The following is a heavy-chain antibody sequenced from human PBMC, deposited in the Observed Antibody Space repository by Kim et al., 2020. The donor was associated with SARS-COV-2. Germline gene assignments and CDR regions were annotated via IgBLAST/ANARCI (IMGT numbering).Heavy chain of an antibody. CDR2: IIPIFGTA. CDR3: ASCSGGSCYDYYYYYGMDV. V-gene: IGHV1-69*13. Sequence: SVKVSCKASGGTFSSYAISWVRQAPGQGLEWMGGIIPIFGTANYAQKFQGRVTITADESTSTAYMELSSLRSEDTAVYYCASCSGGSCYDYYYYYGMDVWGQGTTVTVSS. J-gene: IGHJ6*02. CDR1: GGTFSSYA. D-gene: IGHD2-15*01.